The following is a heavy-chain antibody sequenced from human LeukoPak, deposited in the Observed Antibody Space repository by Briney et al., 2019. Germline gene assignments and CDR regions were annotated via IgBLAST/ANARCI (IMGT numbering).Heavy chain of an antibody. J-gene: IGHJ3*02. CDR3: AKSNGYGLVDI. V-gene: IGHV4-59*01. D-gene: IGHD3-10*01. CDR2: IYYSGST. Sequence: SETLSLTCTVSDGSINSFYWSWIRQPPGKGLEWIGYIYYSGSTNYNPSLKSRVTISVDTSKNQFSLNLNSVTAADTAVYYCAKSNGYGLVDIWGQGTMVTVSS. CDR1: DGSINSFY.